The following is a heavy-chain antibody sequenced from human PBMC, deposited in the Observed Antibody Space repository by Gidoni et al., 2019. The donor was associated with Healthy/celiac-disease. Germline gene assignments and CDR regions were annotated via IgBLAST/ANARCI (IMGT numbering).Heavy chain of an antibody. CDR1: VFTFRSYA. D-gene: IGHD4-17*01. V-gene: IGHV3-23*01. J-gene: IGHJ3*02. CDR2: ISGRGGST. Sequence: EVQLFESGGGLLHPGWSLRLSCSASVFTFRSYAMSWVRQAPGRWLEWVSAISGRGGSTYYADSVKGRFTISRDNSKNTLYLKMNSLRAEDTAVYYCAKDLDGDYVLGLGAFDIWGQGTMVTVSS. CDR3: AKDLDGDYVLGLGAFDI.